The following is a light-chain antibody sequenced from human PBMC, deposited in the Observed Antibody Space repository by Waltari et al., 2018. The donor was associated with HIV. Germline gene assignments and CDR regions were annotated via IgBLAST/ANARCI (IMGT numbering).Light chain of an antibody. J-gene: IGLJ1*01. CDR3: GTWDSSLSAGV. V-gene: IGLV1-51*01. CDR2: DNN. CDR1: SSNIGNNY. Sequence: QSVLTQPPSVSAAPGQKVTISCSGSSSNIGNNYVSWYQQLPGTAPKLLIYDNNKRPSGIPDRFSGSKSGTSATLGITGLQTGDEADYYCGTWDSSLSAGVFGTGTKVTVI.